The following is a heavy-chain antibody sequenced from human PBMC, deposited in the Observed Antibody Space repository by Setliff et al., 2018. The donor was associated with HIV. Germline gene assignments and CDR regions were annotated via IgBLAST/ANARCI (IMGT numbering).Heavy chain of an antibody. CDR1: GFTFSSNY. CDR3: ARGRDGYNYLLREDY. CDR2: INPTGDIT. J-gene: IGHJ4*02. Sequence: ASVKVSCKASGFTFSSNYMHWVRQAPGQGLEWMGLINPTGDITFYPQKFQARVTMTRDTSTSTVYMELSGLRSEDTAVYYCARGRDGYNYLLREDYWGQGTLVTVSS. V-gene: IGHV1-46*01. D-gene: IGHD5-12*01.